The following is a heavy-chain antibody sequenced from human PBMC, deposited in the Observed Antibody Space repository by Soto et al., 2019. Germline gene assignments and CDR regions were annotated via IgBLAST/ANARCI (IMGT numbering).Heavy chain of an antibody. Sequence: SVKVSCKASGGTFSSYTISWVRQAPGQGLEWMGRIIPILGIANYAQKFQGRVTITADKSTSTAYMELSSLRSEDTAVYYCARDMETGYCTNGVCSTGWGQGTLVTVSS. D-gene: IGHD2-8*01. V-gene: IGHV1-69*04. CDR2: IIPILGIA. J-gene: IGHJ4*02. CDR1: GGTFSSYT. CDR3: ARDMETGYCTNGVCSTG.